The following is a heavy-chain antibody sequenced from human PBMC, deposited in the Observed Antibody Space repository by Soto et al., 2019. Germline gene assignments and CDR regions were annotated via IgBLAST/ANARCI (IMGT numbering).Heavy chain of an antibody. D-gene: IGHD4-17*01. CDR3: ARVGDYGGNSLKN. V-gene: IGHV4-34*09. CDR2: INHSGST. J-gene: IGHJ4*02. CDR1: GGSVTVFY. Sequence: TLSLTCAIYGGSVTVFYWSWLRQPPGKGLEWIGEINHSGSTYYNPSLKSRVTISVDTSKNQFSLKLSSVTAADTAVYYCARVGDYGGNSLKNWGQGTLVTVSS.